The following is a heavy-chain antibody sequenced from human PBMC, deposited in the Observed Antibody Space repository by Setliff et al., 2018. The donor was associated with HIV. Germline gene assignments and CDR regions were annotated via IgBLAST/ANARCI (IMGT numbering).Heavy chain of an antibody. D-gene: IGHD1-26*01. CDR3: ARVGLGGAFDI. J-gene: IGHJ3*02. Sequence: GGSLRLSCAASGFSFSDFWVHWVRQVPGKGLAWVSRVYSAGTTTTYADSVKGRFTISRDNGKNTLYLQMNSLRAEDSAVYFCARVGLGGAFDIWGQGTKVTVSS. CDR2: VYSAGTTT. V-gene: IGHV3-74*01. CDR1: GFSFSDFW.